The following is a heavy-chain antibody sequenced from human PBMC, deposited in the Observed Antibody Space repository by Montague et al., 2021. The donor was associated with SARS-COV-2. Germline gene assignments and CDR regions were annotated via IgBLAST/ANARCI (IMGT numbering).Heavy chain of an antibody. D-gene: IGHD3-10*01. CDR1: GGSISSSNW. CDR3: ASRGAGWFGSNPERFDY. CDR2: IYHSGST. Sequence: SETLSLTCAVSGGSISSSNWWSWVRQPPGKGLVWIGEIYHSGSTNYNPSLKSRVTISVDKSKNQYSLKLSSVTAADTAVYYCASRGAGWFGSNPERFDYWGRGTLVTVSS. V-gene: IGHV4-4*02. J-gene: IGHJ4*02.